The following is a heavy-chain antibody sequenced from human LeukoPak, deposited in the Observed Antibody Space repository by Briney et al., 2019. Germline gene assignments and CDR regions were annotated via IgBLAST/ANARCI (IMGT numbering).Heavy chain of an antibody. CDR2: IYYSGIT. V-gene: IGHV4-39*01. J-gene: IGHJ4*02. Sequence: PSETLSLTCTVSGDSISSRSYYWGWIRQPPGKGLEWIGSIYYSGITYYNPSLKSRVTISVDTSKNQFSLKLSSVTAADTAVYYCARHRAYSSSSPFDYWGQGTLVTVSS. CDR1: GDSISSRSYY. D-gene: IGHD6-6*01. CDR3: ARHRAYSSSSPFDY.